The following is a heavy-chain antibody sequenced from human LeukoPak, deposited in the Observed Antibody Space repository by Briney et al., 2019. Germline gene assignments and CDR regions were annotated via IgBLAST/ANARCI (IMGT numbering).Heavy chain of an antibody. CDR3: ALRASTNIPGY. J-gene: IGHJ4*02. CDR2: ISYDGSNK. Sequence: GGSLRLSCAASGFTFSSYAMHWVRQAPGKGLEWVAVISYDGSNKYYADSVKGRFTISRDNSENTLYLQMNSLRAEDTAVYYCALRASTNIPGYWGQGTLVTVSS. CDR1: GFTFSSYA. V-gene: IGHV3-30-3*01. D-gene: IGHD2/OR15-2a*01.